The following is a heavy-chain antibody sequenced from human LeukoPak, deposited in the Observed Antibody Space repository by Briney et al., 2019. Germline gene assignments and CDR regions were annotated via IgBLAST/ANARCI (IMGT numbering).Heavy chain of an antibody. V-gene: IGHV1-8*03. Sequence: GASVKVSYKASGYTFTSYDINWVRQATGQGLEWMGWMNPNSGNTGYAQKFQGRVTITRNTSISTAYMELSSLRSEDTAVYYCARSRPNDYGDKPFDNWGQGTLVTVSS. CDR3: ARSRPNDYGDKPFDN. J-gene: IGHJ4*02. D-gene: IGHD4-23*01. CDR1: GYTFTSYD. CDR2: MNPNSGNT.